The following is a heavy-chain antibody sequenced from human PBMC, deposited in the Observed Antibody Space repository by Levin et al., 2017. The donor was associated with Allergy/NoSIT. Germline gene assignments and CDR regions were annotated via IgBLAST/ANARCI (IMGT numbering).Heavy chain of an antibody. CDR2: IYLSGST. CDR1: GGSISSGGYS. J-gene: IGHJ4*02. D-gene: IGHD5-18*01. CDR3: ARVAGYSYGYYVDY. Sequence: SETLSLTCTVSGGSISSGGYSWSWIRQPPGKGLEWIGHIYLSGSTNDNPSLKSRVTMSVDRSKHQFSLKLSYVTAADTAVYYCARVAGYSYGYYVDYWGPGTLVTVSS. V-gene: IGHV4-30-2*01.